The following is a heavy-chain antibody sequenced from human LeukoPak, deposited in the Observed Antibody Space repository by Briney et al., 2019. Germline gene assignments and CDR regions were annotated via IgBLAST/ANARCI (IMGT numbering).Heavy chain of an antibody. CDR1: GFTFSDYY. Sequence: GGSLRLSCAASGFTFSDYYMSWIRQAPGKGLEWVSYISNSGSTIDYADSVKGRFTISRDNAKKTLYLQMNSLRAEDTAVYYCARGLRYSTGWYYFDYWGQGTLVTVSS. J-gene: IGHJ4*02. CDR3: ARGLRYSTGWYYFDY. V-gene: IGHV3-11*01. CDR2: ISNSGSTI. D-gene: IGHD6-19*01.